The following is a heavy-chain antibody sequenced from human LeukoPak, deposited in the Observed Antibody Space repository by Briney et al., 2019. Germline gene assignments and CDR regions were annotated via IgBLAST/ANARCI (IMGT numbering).Heavy chain of an antibody. CDR3: ARIPLTTVTPRRDYYYGMDV. CDR2: IIPIFGTA. D-gene: IGHD4-11*01. V-gene: IGHV1-69*13. J-gene: IGHJ6*02. CDR1: EGTFSSYG. Sequence: SVKVSCKASEGTFSSYGISWVRQAPGQGLEWMGGIIPIFGTANYAQKFQGRVTITADESTSTAYMELSSLRSEDTAVYYCARIPLTTVTPRRDYYYGMDVWGQGTTVTVSS.